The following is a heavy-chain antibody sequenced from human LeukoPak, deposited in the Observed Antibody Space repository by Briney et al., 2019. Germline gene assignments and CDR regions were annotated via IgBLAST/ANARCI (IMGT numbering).Heavy chain of an antibody. CDR2: IYSGGST. CDR1: GFTVSSNY. J-gene: IGHJ4*02. Sequence: PGGSLRLSCAASGFTVSSNYMSWVRQAPGKGLEWVSVIYSGGSTYYADSVKGRFTISRDNSKNTLYLQMNSLRAEDTAVYYCARVRGYDTRDYDYWGQGTLVTVSS. CDR3: ARVRGYDTRDYDY. V-gene: IGHV3-66*01. D-gene: IGHD3-22*01.